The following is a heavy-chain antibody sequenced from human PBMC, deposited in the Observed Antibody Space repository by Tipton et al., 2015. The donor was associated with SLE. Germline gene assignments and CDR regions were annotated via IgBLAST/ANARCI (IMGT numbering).Heavy chain of an antibody. D-gene: IGHD2-15*01. V-gene: IGHV4-38-2*02. J-gene: IGHJ4*02. Sequence: TLSLTCTVSGYSISSNYYWGWIRQPPGKGLDWIGSIYHTGSTYQNPSLKSRVTISVDTSNNQFSRKVSSVTAADTAVYYCARGTVNLLVLEADWGQGTLVTVSS. CDR2: IYHTGST. CDR3: ARGTVNLLVLEAD. CDR1: GYSISSNYY.